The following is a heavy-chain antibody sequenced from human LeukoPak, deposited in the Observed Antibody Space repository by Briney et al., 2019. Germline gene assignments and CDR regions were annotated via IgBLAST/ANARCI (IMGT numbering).Heavy chain of an antibody. CDR2: INPSGGSR. D-gene: IGHD2-15*01. J-gene: IGHJ4*02. V-gene: IGHV1-46*01. Sequence: ASVKVSCKASGYTFTSYYMHWVRQAPGQGLEWMGIINPSGGSRSYAQKFQGRVTMTRDTSTSTVYMELSSLISEDTALYHCARASPYCSGGRCYSEYYFDYWGQGTLVTVSS. CDR3: ARASPYCSGGRCYSEYYFDY. CDR1: GYTFTSYY.